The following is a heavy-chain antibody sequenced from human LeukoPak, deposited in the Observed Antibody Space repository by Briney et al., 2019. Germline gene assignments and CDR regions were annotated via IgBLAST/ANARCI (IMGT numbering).Heavy chain of an antibody. CDR1: GDSVSSDSTA. D-gene: IGHD2-2*01. Sequence: SQTLSLTCAISGDSVSSDSTAWNWIRQSPSRGLEWLGRTYYRSTWYNDYAVSVRGRITVNPDTSKNQFSLHLNSVTPEDTAVYYCARRLTQYDCFDPWGQGILVTVSS. CDR2: TYYRSTWYN. V-gene: IGHV6-1*01. CDR3: ARRLTQYDCFDP. J-gene: IGHJ5*02.